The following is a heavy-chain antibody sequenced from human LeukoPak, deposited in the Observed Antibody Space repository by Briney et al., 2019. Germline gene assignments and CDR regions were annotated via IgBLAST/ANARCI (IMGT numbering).Heavy chain of an antibody. D-gene: IGHD2-21*02. V-gene: IGHV3-20*04. J-gene: IGHJ4*02. CDR1: GFTFDDYG. Sequence: GGSLRLSCAASGFTFDDYGMSWVRQGPGKGLEWVSGINWNGGSTGYADSVKGRFTISRDNAKNSLYLQMNSLRAEDTALYYCVRETYCGGDCYSKGFDYWGQGTLVTVSS. CDR2: INWNGGST. CDR3: VRETYCGGDCYSKGFDY.